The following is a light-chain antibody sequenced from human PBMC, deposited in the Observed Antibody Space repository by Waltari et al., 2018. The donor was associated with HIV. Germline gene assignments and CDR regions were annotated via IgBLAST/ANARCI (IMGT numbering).Light chain of an antibody. Sequence: DIQMTQSPSSLSASVGDRVTITCQASQDISNDLNWYQQKPGKAPKHLIADASNLDTGVPSRFSGSRSGTDFTFTISSLQPEDIATYYCQQYDNLPTFGPGTKVDIK. V-gene: IGKV1-33*01. CDR1: QDISND. J-gene: IGKJ3*01. CDR3: QQYDNLPT. CDR2: DAS.